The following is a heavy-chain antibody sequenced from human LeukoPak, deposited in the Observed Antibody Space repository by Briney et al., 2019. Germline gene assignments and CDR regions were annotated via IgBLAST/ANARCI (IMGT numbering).Heavy chain of an antibody. CDR1: GFTFSSYG. V-gene: IGHV3-33*06. CDR2: IWYDGSNK. Sequence: PGGSLRLSCAASGFTFSSYGMHWVRQAPGKGLEGVAVIWYDGSNKYYADSVKGRFTISRDNSKNTLYLQMNSLRAEDTAVYYCAKDETGIAVAGHIDYWGQGTLVTVSS. J-gene: IGHJ4*02. CDR3: AKDETGIAVAGHIDY. D-gene: IGHD6-19*01.